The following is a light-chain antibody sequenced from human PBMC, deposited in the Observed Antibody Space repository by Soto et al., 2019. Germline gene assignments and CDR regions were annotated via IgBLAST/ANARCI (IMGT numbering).Light chain of an antibody. Sequence: QSVLTQPPSASGTPGQRVTISCSGSSSNIGGNTVNWYQKVPGAAPKLIIFSNTQRPSGVPDRYSGSKSGTSASLAIGGLQSEDEADYYCSTWDDSLNGPLFGGGTKGTVL. CDR1: SSNIGGNT. CDR3: STWDDSLNGPL. CDR2: SNT. J-gene: IGLJ2*01. V-gene: IGLV1-44*01.